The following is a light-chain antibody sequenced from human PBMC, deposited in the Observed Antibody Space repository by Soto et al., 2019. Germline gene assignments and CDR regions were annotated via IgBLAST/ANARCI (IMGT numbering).Light chain of an antibody. CDR2: WAS. CDR3: HQFLDTPHT. V-gene: IGKV4-1*01. CDR1: QRGVYSSNNKNY. Sequence: DIVMTKSPASLAVSLVERATINCKASQRGVYSSNNKNYLNWYQQQSGQPPRLLIYWASTRESGVPDRFSGSGSGTDFTLTISTVQAEDVAAYSCHQFLDTPHTFGQRTKLEIK. J-gene: IGKJ2*01.